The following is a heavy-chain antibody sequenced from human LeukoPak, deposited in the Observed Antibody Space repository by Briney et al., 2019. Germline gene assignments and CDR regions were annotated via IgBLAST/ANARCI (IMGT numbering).Heavy chain of an antibody. V-gene: IGHV1-18*01. CDR3: AREYIVVVPAAIKNWFDP. CDR2: ISAYNGNT. CDR1: GYTFTSYG. D-gene: IGHD2-2*01. Sequence: ASVKVSCKASGYTFTSYGICWVRQAPGQGLEWMGWISAYNGNTNYAQKLQGRVTMTTDTSTSTAYMELRSLRSDDTAVYYCAREYIVVVPAAIKNWFDPWGQGTLVTVSS. J-gene: IGHJ5*02.